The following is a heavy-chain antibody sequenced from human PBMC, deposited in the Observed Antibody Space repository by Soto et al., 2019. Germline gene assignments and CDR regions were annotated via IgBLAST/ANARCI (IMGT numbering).Heavy chain of an antibody. V-gene: IGHV3-74*01. CDR1: GFTFSSYW. J-gene: IGHJ2*01. CDR2: INSDGSST. D-gene: IGHD1-26*01. CDR3: ARGGSLNWYFDL. Sequence: EVQLVESGGGLVQPGGSLRLSCAASGFTFSSYWMHWVRQAPGKGLVWVSRINSDGSSTSYADSVKGRFTISRDNAKNTLYLQMNSLRAEDTAGYYCARGGSLNWYFDLWGRGTLVTVSS.